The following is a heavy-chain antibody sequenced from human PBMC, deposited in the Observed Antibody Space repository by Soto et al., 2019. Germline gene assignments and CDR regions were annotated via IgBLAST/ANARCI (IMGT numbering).Heavy chain of an antibody. CDR3: ARDYDIWGEDWFDP. J-gene: IGHJ5*02. Sequence: QVQLVQSGGEMRKPGASVKVSCKASGYTFTNFGISWVRQAPGQGFEWVGWISGYNGDTNYAPKFRGRVIMTKDTSTTTAYMELTTLTSDDTAVYYCARDYDIWGEDWFDPWGQGTLVPVSS. CDR1: GYTFTNFG. CDR2: ISGYNGDT. D-gene: IGHD3-9*01. V-gene: IGHV1-18*01.